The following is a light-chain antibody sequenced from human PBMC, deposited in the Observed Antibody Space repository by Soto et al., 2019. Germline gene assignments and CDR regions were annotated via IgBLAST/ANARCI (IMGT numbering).Light chain of an antibody. CDR1: XXXVGAYNY. V-gene: IGLV2-14*01. J-gene: IGLJ3*02. CDR2: DVS. Sequence: QSALTQPASVSGSPGQSITISCXXXXXXVGAYNYVSWHQQHPGKAPKLMIYDVSNRPSGVSNRFSGTKSGNTASLTISGLQAEDEADYYCSSYTTSSTRVFGGGTKLTVL. CDR3: SSYTTSSTRV.